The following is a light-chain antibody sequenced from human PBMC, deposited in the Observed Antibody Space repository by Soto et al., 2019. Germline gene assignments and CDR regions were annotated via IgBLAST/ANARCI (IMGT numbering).Light chain of an antibody. CDR3: NHYGSLTRT. J-gene: IGKJ1*01. Sequence: EIVLTQSPATLSLSPGQRATLSCRASQSFDSKFLAWYQQKPGQAPRLLIYGASTRATDIPDRFSGSGSGTDFTLTISRLEPEDFAVYYCNHYGSLTRTFGQGTRVEIK. V-gene: IGKV3-20*01. CDR2: GAS. CDR1: QSFDSKF.